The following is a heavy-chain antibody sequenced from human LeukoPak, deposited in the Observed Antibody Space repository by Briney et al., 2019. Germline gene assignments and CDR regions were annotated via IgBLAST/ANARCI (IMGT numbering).Heavy chain of an antibody. CDR1: GCTFTSYY. CDR2: INPSGGST. V-gene: IGHV1-46*01. D-gene: IGHD2-2*01. J-gene: IGHJ4*02. CDR3: ASGSCSSTSCSYYFDY. Sequence: ASVKVSCKASGCTFTSYYMHWVRQAPGQGLEWMGIINPSGGSTSYAQKFQGRVTMTRDTSTSTVYMELSSLRSEDTAVYYCASGSCSSTSCSYYFDYWGQGTLVTVSS.